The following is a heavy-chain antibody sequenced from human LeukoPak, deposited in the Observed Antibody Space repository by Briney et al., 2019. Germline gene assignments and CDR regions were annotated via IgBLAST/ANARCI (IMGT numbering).Heavy chain of an antibody. Sequence: GGSLRLSCAASGFTFSRYCMSWVRQAPGKGLEWVANIKEDGSEKNYVDSVKGRFTISRDNAKIALYLQMNNLRAEDAAVYYCAKGAYARGWTGGYWGQGTLVTVSS. V-gene: IGHV3-7*01. CDR2: IKEDGSEK. CDR1: GFTFSRYC. J-gene: IGHJ4*02. D-gene: IGHD6-19*01. CDR3: AKGAYARGWTGGY.